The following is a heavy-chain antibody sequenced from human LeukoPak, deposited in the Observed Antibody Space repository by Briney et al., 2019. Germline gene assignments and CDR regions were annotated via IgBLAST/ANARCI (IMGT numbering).Heavy chain of an antibody. CDR1: GFTLSSYA. D-gene: IGHD3-22*01. V-gene: IGHV3-23*01. Sequence: GGSLRLSCAASGFTLSSYAMSWVRQAPGKGLEWVSAISGSGGSTYYADSVKGRFTISRDNSKNTLYLQMNSLRAEDTAVYYCAPVVVIKTHAFDIWGQGTMVTVSS. CDR3: APVVVIKTHAFDI. CDR2: ISGSGGST. J-gene: IGHJ3*02.